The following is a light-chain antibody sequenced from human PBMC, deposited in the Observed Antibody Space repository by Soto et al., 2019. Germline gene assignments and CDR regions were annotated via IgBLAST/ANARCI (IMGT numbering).Light chain of an antibody. Sequence: EIVLTQSPGSLSLSPGERATLSCRASQSVSNYYLAWYQQKPGQAPRLLIYGASNRATGIPARFSGSRSGTDFPLTISRLEPEYFAVYYCQQYERSSITFGQGTRLEIK. V-gene: IGKV3-20*01. J-gene: IGKJ5*01. CDR1: QSVSNYY. CDR3: QQYERSSIT. CDR2: GAS.